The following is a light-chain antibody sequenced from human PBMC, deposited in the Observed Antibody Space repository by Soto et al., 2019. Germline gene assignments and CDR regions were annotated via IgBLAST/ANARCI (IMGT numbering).Light chain of an antibody. CDR1: QTISSW. J-gene: IGKJ5*01. CDR3: LQAYSFPIT. CDR2: KAS. Sequence: DIQMTQSPSTLSGSVGDRVTITCRASQTISSWLAWYQQKPGKAPKLLIYKASTLKSGVPSRFSGSGSGTEFSLTISSLQPEDSATYFCLQAYSFPITFGQGTRLEIK. V-gene: IGKV1-5*03.